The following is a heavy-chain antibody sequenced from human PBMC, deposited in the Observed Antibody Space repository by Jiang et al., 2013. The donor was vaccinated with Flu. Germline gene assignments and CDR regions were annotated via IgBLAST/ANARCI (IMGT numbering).Heavy chain of an antibody. CDR3: ARDRYGGYDY. J-gene: IGHJ4*02. Sequence: NPSDGSTDYPQKFQDRVTVTRDTSTSTVYMELSSLGSEDTAVYYCARDRYGGYDYWGQGTLVTVSS. V-gene: IGHV1-46*01. D-gene: IGHD4-23*01. CDR2: NPSDGST.